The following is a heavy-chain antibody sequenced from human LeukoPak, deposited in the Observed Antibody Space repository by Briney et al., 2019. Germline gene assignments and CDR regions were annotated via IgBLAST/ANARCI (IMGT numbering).Heavy chain of an antibody. CDR2: ISSSSSYI. D-gene: IGHD3-3*01. V-gene: IGHV3-21*01. Sequence: GGSLRLSCAASGFTFSSYSMNWVRQAPGKGLEWVSSISSSSSYIYYADSVKGRFTTSRDNAKNSLYLQMNSLRAEDTAVYYCAREDRSWYYDFWSGPRDFDYWGQGTLVTVSS. J-gene: IGHJ4*02. CDR1: GFTFSSYS. CDR3: AREDRSWYYDFWSGPRDFDY.